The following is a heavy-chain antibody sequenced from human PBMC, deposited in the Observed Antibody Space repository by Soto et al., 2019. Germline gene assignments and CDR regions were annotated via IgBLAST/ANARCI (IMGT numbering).Heavy chain of an antibody. D-gene: IGHD6-19*01. CDR2: IDPSDSYN. J-gene: IGHJ5*01. CDR1: SYSFTNSW. V-gene: IGHV5-10-1*01. Sequence: PGQSLKTSCKDSSYSFTNSWITSALQMPGNSLEWMGRIDPSDSYNHYSHSFKGHVTISADKSISTAYMQWSSLKASDTAMYYCERLHIAVAGTGVFWFDYWGQGTLVAVYS. CDR3: ERLHIAVAGTGVFWFDY.